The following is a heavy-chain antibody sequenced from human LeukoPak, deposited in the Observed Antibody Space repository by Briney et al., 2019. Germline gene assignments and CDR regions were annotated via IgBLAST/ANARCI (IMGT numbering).Heavy chain of an antibody. V-gene: IGHV4-4*02. D-gene: IGHD2-2*01. CDR1: GGSISSSNW. CDR3: ARASWRRYYFDY. Sequence: PSGTLSLTCAVSGGSISSSNWWSWVRQPPGKGLEWIGYIYYSGSTYYNPSLKSRVTISVDTSKNQFSLKLSSVTAADTAVYYCARASWRRYYFDYWGQGTLVTVSS. CDR2: IYYSGST. J-gene: IGHJ4*02.